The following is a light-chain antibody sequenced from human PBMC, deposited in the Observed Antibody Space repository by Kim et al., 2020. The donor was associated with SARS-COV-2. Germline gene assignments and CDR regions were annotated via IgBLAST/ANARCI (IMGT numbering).Light chain of an antibody. CDR1: QDIWND. CDR2: GAS. V-gene: IGKV1-17*01. Sequence: ASVGDRVTITCRGSQDIWNDLGWYQQKPGRAPKRLIYGASRLQSGVPSRFSGSGSGTEFTLTIGSLQSEDFATYFCLQHSTYPFTFGQGTKVDIK. J-gene: IGKJ3*01. CDR3: LQHSTYPFT.